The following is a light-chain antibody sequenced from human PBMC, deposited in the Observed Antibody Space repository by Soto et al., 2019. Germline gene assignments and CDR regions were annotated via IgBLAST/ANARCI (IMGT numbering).Light chain of an antibody. CDR3: QQRGNWPPLT. CDR2: EAS. V-gene: IGKV3D-20*02. Sequence: EIVLTQSPGTLSLSPGERATLSCRASQSVSSSRLAWYRHKPGQAPRLLIFEASTRATGVPARFSGSGSGTHFTLTINSPEPEDFAVYYCQQRGNWPPLTFGGGTKVDIK. CDR1: QSVSSSR. J-gene: IGKJ4*01.